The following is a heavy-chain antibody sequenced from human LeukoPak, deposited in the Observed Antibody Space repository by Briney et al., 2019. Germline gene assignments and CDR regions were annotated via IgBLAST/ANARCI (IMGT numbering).Heavy chain of an antibody. J-gene: IGHJ6*03. Sequence: GGSLRLSCAASGFTFSSYSMNWVRQAPGKGLEWVAVISYDGSNKYYADSVKGRFTISRDNSKNTLYLQMNSLRAEDTAVYYCARDSPPDYGGNSQYYYYYMDVWGKGTTVTVSS. CDR1: GFTFSSYS. D-gene: IGHD4-23*01. V-gene: IGHV3-30*03. CDR2: ISYDGSNK. CDR3: ARDSPPDYGGNSQYYYYYMDV.